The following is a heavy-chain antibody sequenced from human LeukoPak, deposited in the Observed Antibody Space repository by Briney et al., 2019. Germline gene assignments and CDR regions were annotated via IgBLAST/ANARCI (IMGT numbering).Heavy chain of an antibody. CDR2: INSDGSST. CDR3: AREGYSEDAFDI. D-gene: IGHD4-11*01. J-gene: IGHJ3*02. CDR1: GFTFSSYW. V-gene: IGHV3-74*01. Sequence: PGGSLRLSCAASGFTFSSYWMHWVRQAPGKGLVWVSRINSDGSSTSYADSVKGRFTISRDNAKNTLYLQMNSLRAEDTAVYYRAREGYSEDAFDIWGQGTMVTVSS.